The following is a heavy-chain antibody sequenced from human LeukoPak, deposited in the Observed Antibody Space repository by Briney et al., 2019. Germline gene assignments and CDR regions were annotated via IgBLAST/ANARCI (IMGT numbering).Heavy chain of an antibody. D-gene: IGHD2-15*01. J-gene: IGHJ5*02. V-gene: IGHV4-59*06. Sequence: PSETLSLTCTVSGGSISSYYWSWIRQHPGKGLEWIEYIYYSGSTYYNPSLKSRVTISVDTSKNQFSLKLSSVTAADTAVYYCARRGAHTRISFRFDPWGQGTLVTVSS. CDR3: ARRGAHTRISFRFDP. CDR2: IYYSGST. CDR1: GGSISSYY.